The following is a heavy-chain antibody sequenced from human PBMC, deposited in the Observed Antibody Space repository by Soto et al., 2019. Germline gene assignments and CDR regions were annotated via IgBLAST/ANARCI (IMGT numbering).Heavy chain of an antibody. V-gene: IGHV1-3*01. D-gene: IGHD3-10*01. CDR3: ARGRVVRGVTTSVPHDF. Sequence: QVQLVQSGAEVKKPGASVKVPCKTSGYTFTTYAMHWVRQAPGQRLEWMGWINAGGGDTKYSQRFQGRVTISRDTSASTVYMELSSLTPEDTAVYYCARGRVVRGVTTSVPHDFWGQGTLVTVSS. CDR2: INAGGGDT. CDR1: GYTFTTYA. J-gene: IGHJ4*02.